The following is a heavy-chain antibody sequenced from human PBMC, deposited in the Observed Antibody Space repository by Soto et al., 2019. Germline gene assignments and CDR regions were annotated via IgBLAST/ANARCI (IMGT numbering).Heavy chain of an antibody. J-gene: IGHJ4*02. CDR3: ARQRITMVRGKYCFDY. D-gene: IGHD3-10*01. Sequence: SETLSLTCTVSGGSISSSSYYWGWIRQPPGKGLEWIGSIYYSGSTYYNPSLKSRVTISVDTSKNQFSLKLSSVTAADTAVYYCARQRITMVRGKYCFDYWGQGTLVTVSS. V-gene: IGHV4-39*01. CDR2: IYYSGST. CDR1: GGSISSSSYY.